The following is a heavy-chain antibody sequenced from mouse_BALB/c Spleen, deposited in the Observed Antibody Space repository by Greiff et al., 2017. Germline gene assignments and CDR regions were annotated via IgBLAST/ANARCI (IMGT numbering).Heavy chain of an antibody. CDR1: GISITTGNYR. CDR3: AREGGYRYYYAMDY. J-gene: IGHJ4*01. Sequence: EVKLVESGPGLVKPSQTVSLTCTVTGISITTGNYRWSWIRQFPGNKLEWIGYIYYSGTITYNPSLTSRTTITRDTSKNQFFLEMNSLTAEDTATYYCAREGGYRYYYAMDYWGQGTSVTVSS. D-gene: IGHD2-2*01. V-gene: IGHV3-5*02. CDR2: IYYSGTI.